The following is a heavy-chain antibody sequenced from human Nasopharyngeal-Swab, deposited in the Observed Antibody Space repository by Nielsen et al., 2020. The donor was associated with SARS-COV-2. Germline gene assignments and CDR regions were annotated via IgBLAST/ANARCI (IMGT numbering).Heavy chain of an antibody. CDR3: ARHEGYTSSWD. J-gene: IGHJ4*02. D-gene: IGHD6-13*01. Sequence: GESLKISCRVSGYSFATYWIGWVRQMPGKGLEWMGIIYPDDSDIRYSPSFQGQVTISADKSISTAYLHWSSLKASDTAMYYCARHEGYTSSWDWGQGTLVTVSS. V-gene: IGHV5-51*01. CDR1: GYSFATYW. CDR2: IYPDDSDI.